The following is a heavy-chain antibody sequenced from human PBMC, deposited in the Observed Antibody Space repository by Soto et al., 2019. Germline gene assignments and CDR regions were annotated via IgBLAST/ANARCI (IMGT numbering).Heavy chain of an antibody. CDR2: ISGSGGST. CDR3: AKGMGVFEIANFDY. J-gene: IGHJ4*02. Sequence: EVQLLESGGGLVQPGGSLRLSCAASGFTFSNYAMSWVRQAPGKGLEWVSTISGSGGSTYFADSVKGRFTISRDNSKNTLYLQMNSLRAEDTAIYYCAKGMGVFEIANFDYWGQGTLVTVSS. CDR1: GFTFSNYA. D-gene: IGHD2-21*01. V-gene: IGHV3-23*01.